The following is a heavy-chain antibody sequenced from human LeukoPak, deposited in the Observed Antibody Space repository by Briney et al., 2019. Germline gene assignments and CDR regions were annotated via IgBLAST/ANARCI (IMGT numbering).Heavy chain of an antibody. Sequence: SETLSLTCTGSGGSISGYYWSWIRRPPGKGLEWIGHIYYSGSADYNASLKSRATMFVDTSKNELSLTLRSVTAADTAVYYCARVGDSSGYSVLDSWGQGTLVTVSS. CDR1: GGSISGYY. V-gene: IGHV4-59*01. CDR2: IYYSGSA. D-gene: IGHD3-22*01. CDR3: ARVGDSSGYSVLDS. J-gene: IGHJ4*02.